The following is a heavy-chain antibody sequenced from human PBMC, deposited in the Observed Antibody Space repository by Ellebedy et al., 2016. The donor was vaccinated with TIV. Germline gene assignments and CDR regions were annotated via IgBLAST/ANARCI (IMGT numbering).Heavy chain of an antibody. D-gene: IGHD6-19*01. CDR2: VYYSGST. V-gene: IGHV4-59*01. Sequence: SETLSLXCNVSGGSMNNYYWTWIRQPPGKGLEWIGNVYYSGSTTYNPSLKSRVTMSADPSKNQFSLKLNSVTAADTAVYYCARGSGWLDYWGQGTLVTVSS. J-gene: IGHJ4*02. CDR3: ARGSGWLDY. CDR1: GGSMNNYY.